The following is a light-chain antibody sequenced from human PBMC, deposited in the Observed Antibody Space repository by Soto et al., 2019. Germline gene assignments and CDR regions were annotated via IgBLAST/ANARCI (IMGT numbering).Light chain of an antibody. J-gene: IGKJ4*01. CDR3: QQYNNWPLT. CDR2: GAS. V-gene: IGKV3-15*01. CDR1: QSVNNN. Sequence: EIVMTQSPATLSVSPGERATLSCRASQSVNNNLAWYQQKPGQAPRLLIYGASTRATAIPARFSGSGSGTEFTLTISSLQSEDFSVYYCQQYNNWPLTFGGGTKVDIK.